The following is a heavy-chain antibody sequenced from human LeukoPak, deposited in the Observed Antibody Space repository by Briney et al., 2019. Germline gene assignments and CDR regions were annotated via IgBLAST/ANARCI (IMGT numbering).Heavy chain of an antibody. CDR2: IYSGGST. Sequence: GGSLRLSCAASGFTVSSNYMSWVRQAPGKGLEWVSVIYSGGSTYYADSVKGRFTISRDNSKNTLYLQMNSLRLEDTAMYYCAKDGHLLRQYHYYYMDVWGKGTTVTVSS. V-gene: IGHV3-66*01. CDR3: AKDGHLLRQYHYYYMDV. D-gene: IGHD3-16*01. J-gene: IGHJ6*03. CDR1: GFTVSSNY.